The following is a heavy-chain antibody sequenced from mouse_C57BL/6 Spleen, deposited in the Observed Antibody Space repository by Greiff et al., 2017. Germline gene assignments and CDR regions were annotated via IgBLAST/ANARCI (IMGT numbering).Heavy chain of an antibody. CDR2: ISSGGSYT. CDR1: GFTFSSYG. D-gene: IGHD4-1*01. J-gene: IGHJ2*01. CDR3: AKGAGSNSFIDY. Sequence: EVMLVESGGDLVKPGGSLKLSCAASGFTFSSYGMSWVRQTPDKRLEWVATISSGGSYTYYPDSVKGRFTISRDNAKNTLYLQMSSLKSEDTAMYYCAKGAGSNSFIDYWGQGTTLTVSS. V-gene: IGHV5-6*02.